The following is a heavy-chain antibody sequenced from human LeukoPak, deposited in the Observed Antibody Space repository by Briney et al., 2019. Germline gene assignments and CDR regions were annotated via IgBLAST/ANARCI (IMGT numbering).Heavy chain of an antibody. V-gene: IGHV3-21*01. J-gene: IGHJ5*02. CDR2: ISSSSSYI. D-gene: IGHD2-21*02. CDR3: ARRYCGGDCYSPYNWFDP. Sequence: GGSLRLSCAASGFTFSSYSMNLVRRAPGKGLEWVSSISSSSSYIYYADSVKGRFTISRDNAKNSLYLQMNSLRAEDTAVYYCARRYCGGDCYSPYNWFDPWGQGTLVTVSS. CDR1: GFTFSSYS.